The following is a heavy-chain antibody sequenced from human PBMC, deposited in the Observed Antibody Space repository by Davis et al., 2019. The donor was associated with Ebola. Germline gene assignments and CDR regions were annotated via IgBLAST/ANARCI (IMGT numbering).Heavy chain of an antibody. CDR1: GFTFSSYS. Sequence: PGGSLRLSCAASGFTFSSYSMNWVRQAPGKGLKWVSYISSSSSTIYYADSVKGRFTISRDNAKNSLYLQINSLRDEDTAVYYCARDLSLEWLLFDYFDYWGQGTLVTVSS. D-gene: IGHD3-3*01. CDR2: ISSSSSTI. V-gene: IGHV3-48*02. CDR3: ARDLSLEWLLFDYFDY. J-gene: IGHJ4*02.